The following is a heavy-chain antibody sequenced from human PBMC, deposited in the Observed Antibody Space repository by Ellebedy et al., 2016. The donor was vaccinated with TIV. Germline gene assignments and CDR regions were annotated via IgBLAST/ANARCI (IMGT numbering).Heavy chain of an antibody. CDR2: VFHNGRS. J-gene: IGHJ4*02. D-gene: IGHD5-24*01. V-gene: IGHV4-59*01. CDR3: AGVRDGRRPFDY. Sequence: SETLSLTYSVSGGSITGYYWNWIRQSPGKGLEWIGFVFHNGRSKYNPSLESRLTLSVDTSKDQFSLRLSSVAAADTALYYCAGVRDGRRPFDYWGQGALVTVSS. CDR1: GGSITGYY.